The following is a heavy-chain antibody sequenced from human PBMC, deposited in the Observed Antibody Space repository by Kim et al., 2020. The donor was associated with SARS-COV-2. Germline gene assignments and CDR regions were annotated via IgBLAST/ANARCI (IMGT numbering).Heavy chain of an antibody. CDR1: GYTFTSYA. V-gene: IGHV1-3*01. CDR3: ARSRSRYCSGGSCYPGLDY. J-gene: IGHJ4*02. Sequence: ASVKVSCKASGYTFTSYAMHWVRQAPGQRLEWMGWINAGNGNTKYSQKFQGRVTITRDTSASTAYMELSSLRSEDTAVYYCARSRSRYCSGGSCYPGLDYWGQGTLVTVSS. CDR2: INAGNGNT. D-gene: IGHD2-15*01.